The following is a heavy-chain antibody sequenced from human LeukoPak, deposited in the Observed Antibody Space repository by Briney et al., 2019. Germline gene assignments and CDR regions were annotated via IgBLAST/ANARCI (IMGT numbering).Heavy chain of an antibody. CDR1: GGTFSSYA. V-gene: IGHV1-69*04. J-gene: IGHJ4*02. Sequence: GASVKVSCKASGGTFSSYAISWVRQAPGQGLAWMRRIIPILGIANYAQKFQGRVTITADKSTSTAYMELSSLRSEDTAVYYCASKERPYYGSGSNDYWGQGTLVTVSS. CDR3: ASKERPYYGSGSNDY. D-gene: IGHD3-10*01. CDR2: IIPILGIA.